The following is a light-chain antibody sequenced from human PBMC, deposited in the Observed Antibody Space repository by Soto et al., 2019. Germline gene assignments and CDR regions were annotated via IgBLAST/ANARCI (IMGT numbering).Light chain of an antibody. V-gene: IGLV2-11*01. CDR1: SSDIGGYKF. Sequence: QSALTQPRSVSGSPGQSVTISCTGTSSDIGGYKFVSWYQQHPDKAPKLMIFDVNKRPSGVPDRFSDSKSDNTASLTISGLQAEDEADYYCCSYVGSYSFVFGSGTKLTVL. CDR3: CSYVGSYSFV. CDR2: DVN. J-gene: IGLJ1*01.